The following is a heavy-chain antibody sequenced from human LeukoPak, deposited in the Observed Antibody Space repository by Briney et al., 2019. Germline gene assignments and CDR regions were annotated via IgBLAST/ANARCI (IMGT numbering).Heavy chain of an antibody. J-gene: IGHJ5*02. CDR1: GYTFTSYG. CDR2: ISAYNGNT. D-gene: IGHD2-2*02. CDR3: ARDSGYCSSTSCYRDWFDP. Sequence: APVKVSCKASGYTFTSYGISWVRQAPGQGLEWMGWISAYNGNTNYAQKLQGRVTMTTDTSTSTAYMELRSLRSDDTAVYYCARDSGYCSSTSCYRDWFDPWGQGTLVTVSS. V-gene: IGHV1-18*01.